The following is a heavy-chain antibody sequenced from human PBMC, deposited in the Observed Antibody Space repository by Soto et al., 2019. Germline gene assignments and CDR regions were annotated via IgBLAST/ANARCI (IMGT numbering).Heavy chain of an antibody. CDR2: IYYSGST. D-gene: IGHD3-22*01. V-gene: IGHV4-30-4*01. J-gene: IGHJ4*02. Sequence: PSETLSLTCTVSGGSISSGDYYWTWIRQPPGKGLEWIGYIYYSGSTYYNPSLKSRVTISVDTSKNQFSLKLSSVTAADTAVYYCARSRAYYYDSSGLLFDYWAQGTLVTVSS. CDR1: GGSISSGDYY. CDR3: ARSRAYYYDSSGLLFDY.